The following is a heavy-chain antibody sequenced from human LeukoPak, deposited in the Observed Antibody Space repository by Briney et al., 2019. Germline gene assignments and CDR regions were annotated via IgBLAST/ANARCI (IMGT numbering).Heavy chain of an antibody. J-gene: IGHJ4*02. CDR1: GYTFTSYA. Sequence: GASVKVSCKASGYTFTSYAMHWVRQAPGQRLEWMGRIIPILGIANYAQKFQGRVTITADKSTSTAYMELSSLRSEDTAVYYCARGYYYDSSGYYLDYWGQGTLVTVSS. CDR2: IIPILGIA. D-gene: IGHD3-22*01. V-gene: IGHV1-69*04. CDR3: ARGYYYDSSGYYLDY.